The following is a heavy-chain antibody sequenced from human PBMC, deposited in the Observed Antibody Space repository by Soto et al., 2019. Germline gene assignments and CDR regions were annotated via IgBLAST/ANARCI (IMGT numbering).Heavy chain of an antibody. CDR2: IYYNVST. V-gene: IGHV4-59*01. Sequence: TLETLSLTCTVSVGSISSYYWSWIRQPPGKGLEWIGYIYYNVSTNYNPSLNSRVTISVDTSKNQFSLKLSSVTAADTAVYYCERAFPYGVVRFDYWGQGALVTVSS. CDR1: VGSISSYY. J-gene: IGHJ4*02. D-gene: IGHD2-8*01. CDR3: ERAFPYGVVRFDY.